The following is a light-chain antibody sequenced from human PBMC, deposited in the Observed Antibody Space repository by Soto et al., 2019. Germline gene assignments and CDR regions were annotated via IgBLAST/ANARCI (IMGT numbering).Light chain of an antibody. Sequence: QSALTQPASVSGSPGQSITISCTGTSSDVGTYTLVSWYQQHPGKAPKLVIYEVNKRPAGVSKRFSGSKSGDTASLTISGLQADDEADYYCSSYAGPITFYVFGTGTKLPVL. CDR3: SSYAGPITFYV. CDR2: EVN. J-gene: IGLJ1*01. CDR1: SSDVGTYTL. V-gene: IGLV2-23*02.